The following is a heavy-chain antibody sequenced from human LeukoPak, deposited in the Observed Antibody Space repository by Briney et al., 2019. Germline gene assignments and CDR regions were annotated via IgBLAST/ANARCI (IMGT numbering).Heavy chain of an antibody. Sequence: PGGSLRLSCAASGFTFSTYWMSWVRQAPGKGLEWVANIKQDGNQKYYVDSVKGRFTISRDNSKNTLYLQMNSLRAEDTAVYYCAKELSYVWDYWGQGTLVTVSS. J-gene: IGHJ4*02. CDR2: IKQDGNQK. D-gene: IGHD3-16*01. CDR1: GFTFSTYW. CDR3: AKELSYVWDY. V-gene: IGHV3-7*03.